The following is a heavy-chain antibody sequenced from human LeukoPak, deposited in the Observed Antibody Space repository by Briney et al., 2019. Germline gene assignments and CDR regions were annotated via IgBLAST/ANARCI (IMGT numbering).Heavy chain of an antibody. V-gene: IGHV4-61*02. Sequence: SETLSLTCTVSGGSISSGSYYWSWIRQPAGKGLEWIGRIYPSGSTNYNPSLKSRVTISVDTSKNQFSLKLSSVTAADTAVYFCARETNGYYDHWGLGTLVTVSS. J-gene: IGHJ4*02. CDR2: IYPSGST. D-gene: IGHD3-22*01. CDR3: ARETNGYYDH. CDR1: GGSISSGSYY.